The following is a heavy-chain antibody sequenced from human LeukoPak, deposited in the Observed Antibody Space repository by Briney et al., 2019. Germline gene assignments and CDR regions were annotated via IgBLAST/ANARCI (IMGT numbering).Heavy chain of an antibody. Sequence: GGSLRLSCVASGFTFSGYWISWVRQAPGKGLEWVANIKQDGSEKYYVDSVKGRLTVSRDNAKNSLFLQMNSLRAEDTAVYYCARDQGYGPYFDYWGQGTLVTVSS. D-gene: IGHD5-12*01. V-gene: IGHV3-7*01. CDR2: IKQDGSEK. J-gene: IGHJ4*02. CDR1: GFTFSGYW. CDR3: ARDQGYGPYFDY.